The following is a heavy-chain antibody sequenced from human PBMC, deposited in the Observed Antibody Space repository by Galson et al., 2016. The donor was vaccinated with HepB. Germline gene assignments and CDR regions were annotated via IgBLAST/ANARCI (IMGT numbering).Heavy chain of an antibody. V-gene: IGHV3-23*01. CDR2: ISGSGGST. CDR1: DYTFSTYA. J-gene: IGHJ4*02. D-gene: IGHD2-8*01. CDR3: AKDVVVLVYGILDS. Sequence: SLRPSCAGSDYTFSTYAMSWVRQAPGKGLEWVSGISGSGGSTYYADSAKGRFTISSDNSKKTLYLQMNSLRAEDTAIYYCAKDVVVLVYGILDSWGQGTLVTVSS.